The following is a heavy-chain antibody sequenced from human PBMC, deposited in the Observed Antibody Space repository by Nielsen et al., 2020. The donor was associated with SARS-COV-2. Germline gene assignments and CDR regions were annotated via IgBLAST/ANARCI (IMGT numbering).Heavy chain of an antibody. CDR2: IYYDGSNK. J-gene: IGHJ6*02. D-gene: IGHD3-9*01. Sequence: GGSLRLSCAASGFTFSSYAMHWVRQAPGKGLEWVAVIYYDGSNKYYADSVKGRFTISRDNSKNTLYLQMNSLRAEDTAVYYCAREDYDILTRTYGMDVWGQGTTVTVSS. CDR3: AREDYDILTRTYGMDV. CDR1: GFTFSSYA. V-gene: IGHV3-30*04.